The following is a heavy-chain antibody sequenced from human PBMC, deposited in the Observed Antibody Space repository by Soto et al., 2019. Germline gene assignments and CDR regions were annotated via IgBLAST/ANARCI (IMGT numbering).Heavy chain of an antibody. Sequence: ASVNVSCKASGYTFTSYEIKWVRQATGQGFEYLGWMNPNSGNTGYVKKFQGRVTMTRDTSMSTAYMEPSSLQSEDTAVYYCARVIKYGDYSSWFDPWGPGTLDTVS. CDR1: GYTFTSYE. CDR3: ARVIKYGDYSSWFDP. CDR2: MNPNSGNT. J-gene: IGHJ5*02. D-gene: IGHD4-17*01. V-gene: IGHV1-8*01.